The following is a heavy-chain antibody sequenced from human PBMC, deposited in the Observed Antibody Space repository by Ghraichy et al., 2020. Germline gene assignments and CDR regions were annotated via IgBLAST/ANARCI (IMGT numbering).Heavy chain of an antibody. J-gene: IGHJ1*01. CDR3: ATSQLRYFDWLSRVEYFRH. V-gene: IGHV4-34*01. CDR1: GGSFSGYY. CDR2: INHSGST. D-gene: IGHD3-9*01. Sequence: SETLSLTCAVYGGSFSGYYWSWIRQPPGKGLEWIGEINHSGSTNYNPSLKSRVTISVDTSKNQFSLTLSSVTAADTAVYYCATSQLRYFDWLSRVEYFRHWGQGTLVTVSS.